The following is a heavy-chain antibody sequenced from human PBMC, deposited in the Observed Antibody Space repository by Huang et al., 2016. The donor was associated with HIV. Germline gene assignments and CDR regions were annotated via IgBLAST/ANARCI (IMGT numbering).Heavy chain of an antibody. J-gene: IGHJ4*02. Sequence: QLQLQESGPGLVKPSETLSLTCTVSGGSIRSDNYYWGWIRQPPGKGLEWIGLIYYSGSTYYLPSLTRRVTITVDTSKNHFSLRMRSVTAADTAVYYCARLPGSITMIRGVITDPYWGQGTLVTVSS. CDR3: ARLPGSITMIRGVITDPY. CDR2: IYYSGST. CDR1: GGSIRSDNYY. D-gene: IGHD3-10*01. V-gene: IGHV4-39*02.